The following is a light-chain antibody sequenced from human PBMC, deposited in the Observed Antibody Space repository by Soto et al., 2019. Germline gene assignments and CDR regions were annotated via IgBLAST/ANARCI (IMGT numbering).Light chain of an antibody. Sequence: TQSPSTLSASVGDRATLSCRASQSVSSSYLAWYQQKPGQAPRLLIYGASSRATGIPDRFSGSGSGTDFTLTISRLEPEDFAVYYCQQYGSSQITFGQGTRLEIK. V-gene: IGKV3-20*01. CDR2: GAS. CDR1: QSVSSSY. J-gene: IGKJ5*01. CDR3: QQYGSSQIT.